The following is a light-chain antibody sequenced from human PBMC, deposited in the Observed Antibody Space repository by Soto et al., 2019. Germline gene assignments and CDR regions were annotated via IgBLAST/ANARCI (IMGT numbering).Light chain of an antibody. CDR2: YNT. CDR3: QCYDSSLTVL. CDR1: GSTFGAGSD. J-gene: IGLJ2*01. V-gene: IGLV1-40*01. Sequence: QSALTQPPSVSGAPGQRVTISCTVSGSTFGAGSDVHWYQQVPGTAPKLLISYNTNRPSGVPDRFSGSKSGTSASLAISGLQPEDEADYYCQCYDSSLTVLFGGGTKLTVL.